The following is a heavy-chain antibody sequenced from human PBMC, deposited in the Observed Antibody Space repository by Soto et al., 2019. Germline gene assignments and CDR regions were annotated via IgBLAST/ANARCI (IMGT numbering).Heavy chain of an antibody. Sequence: QVQLQESGPGLVKPSETLSLTCTVSGGSISSYYWSWIRQPPGKGLEWIGYIYYSGSTNYNPSLKSRVTISVDTSKNQFSLKLSSVTAADTAVYYCARQLPPPKDSYGDYPYFDYWGQGTLVTVSS. CDR1: GGSISSYY. V-gene: IGHV4-59*08. D-gene: IGHD4-17*01. J-gene: IGHJ4*02. CDR3: ARQLPPPKDSYGDYPYFDY. CDR2: IYYSGST.